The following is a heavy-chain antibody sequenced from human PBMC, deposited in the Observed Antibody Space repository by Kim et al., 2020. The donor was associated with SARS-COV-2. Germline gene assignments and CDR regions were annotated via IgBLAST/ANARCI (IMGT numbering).Heavy chain of an antibody. CDR3: ARDITYYDFWSGWGYYYGMDV. V-gene: IGHV1-46*01. Sequence: ASVKVSCKASGYTFTSYYMHWVRQAPGQGLEWMGIINPSGGSTSYAQKFQGRVTMTRDTSTSTVYMELSSLRSEDTAVYYCARDITYYDFWSGWGYYYGMDVWGQGTTVTVSS. D-gene: IGHD3-3*01. J-gene: IGHJ6*02. CDR1: GYTFTSYY. CDR2: INPSGGST.